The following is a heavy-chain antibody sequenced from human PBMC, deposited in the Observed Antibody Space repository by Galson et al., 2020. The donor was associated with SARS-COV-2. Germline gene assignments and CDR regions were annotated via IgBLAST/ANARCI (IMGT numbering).Heavy chain of an antibody. V-gene: IGHV5-51*01. CDR1: GYSFTSYW. CDR2: IYPGDSDT. CDR3: ARCSYYYGAGSLDV. D-gene: IGHD3-10*01. J-gene: IGHJ6*04. Sequence: KIGESLKISCKGSGYSFTSYWIGWVRQMPGKGLGWMGIIYPGDSDTRYSPSFQGQVTISADQSISTAYLQWSSLKASDTAMYYCARCSYYYGAGSLDVWGKGTTVTGSS.